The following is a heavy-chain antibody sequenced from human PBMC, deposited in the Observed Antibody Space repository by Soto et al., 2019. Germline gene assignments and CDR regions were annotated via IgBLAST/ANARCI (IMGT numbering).Heavy chain of an antibody. CDR1: GYTFLNYD. Sequence: QVQLVQSGAEVKRPGASVKVSCKASGYTFLNYDVAWVRRAPGQGIEWLGWISISKGKTYYEQRLQGRVTMTTDTATTTADMEVTSLRSDDTAVYFCGRKGYIGNFGLDVWGQGTTVTVSS. CDR2: ISISKGKT. J-gene: IGHJ6*02. D-gene: IGHD5-12*01. CDR3: GRKGYIGNFGLDV. V-gene: IGHV1-18*01.